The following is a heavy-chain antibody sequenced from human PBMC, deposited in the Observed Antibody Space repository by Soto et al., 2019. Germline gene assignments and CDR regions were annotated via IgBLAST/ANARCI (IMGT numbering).Heavy chain of an antibody. J-gene: IGHJ4*02. Sequence: QVQLVQSGAEGKKPGASVKVSCKTSGYDFFKYNMHWVRQAPGQGLEWMGVINPNGGYTRHAQKFQGRVLMTRDTSSKIVYMELSGLTSAATAMYYCTRADSDVVILPDVRPLFDLWGQGALVTVSS. D-gene: IGHD2-21*02. V-gene: IGHV1-46*01. CDR2: INPNGGYT. CDR1: GYDFFKYN. CDR3: TRADSDVVILPDVRPLFDL.